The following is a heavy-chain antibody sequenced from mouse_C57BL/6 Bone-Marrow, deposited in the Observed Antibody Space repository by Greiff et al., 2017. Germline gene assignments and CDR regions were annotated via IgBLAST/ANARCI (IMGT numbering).Heavy chain of an antibody. D-gene: IGHD1-1*01. J-gene: IGHJ1*03. CDR1: GFSLTSYG. CDR3: AGYYYGSSYEDWYFDV. V-gene: IGHV2-2*01. CDR2: IWSGGST. Sequence: VQLQESGPGLVQPSQSLSITCTVSGFSLTSYGVHWVRQSPGKGLEWLGVIWSGGSTDYTAAFISRLSISKDNSKRHVFFKMNSLQADDTAIYDCAGYYYGSSYEDWYFDVWGTGTTVTVSS.